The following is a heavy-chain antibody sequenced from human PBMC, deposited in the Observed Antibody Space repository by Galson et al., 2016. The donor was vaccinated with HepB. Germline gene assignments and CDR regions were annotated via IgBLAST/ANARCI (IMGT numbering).Heavy chain of an antibody. J-gene: IGHJ4*02. D-gene: IGHD1-26*01. Sequence: SLRLSCAASGFTFSSYAMNWVRQAPGKGLEWVSGISGSGDNIYYADSVKGRFTISRDNSKNTLYLQMHSLRAEDTAVYYSTKAGGELLTGDFDYWGQGTLVTVPS. CDR3: TKAGGELLTGDFDY. CDR1: GFTFSSYA. V-gene: IGHV3-23*01. CDR2: ISGSGDNI.